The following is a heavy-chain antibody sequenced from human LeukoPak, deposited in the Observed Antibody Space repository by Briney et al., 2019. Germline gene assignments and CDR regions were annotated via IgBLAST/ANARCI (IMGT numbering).Heavy chain of an antibody. Sequence: ASVTVSCKVSGYTLTELSMHWVRQAPGKGLEWMGGFDPEDGETIYAQKFQGRVTMTEDTSTDTAYMELSSLRSEDTAVYYCATRSLWFGELLPYYYYGMDVWGQGTTVTVSS. V-gene: IGHV1-24*01. CDR3: ATRSLWFGELLPYYYYGMDV. D-gene: IGHD3-10*01. CDR1: GYTLTELS. CDR2: FDPEDGET. J-gene: IGHJ6*02.